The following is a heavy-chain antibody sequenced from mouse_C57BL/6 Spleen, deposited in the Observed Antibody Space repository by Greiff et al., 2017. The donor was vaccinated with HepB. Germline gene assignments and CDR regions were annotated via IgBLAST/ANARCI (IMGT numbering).Heavy chain of an antibody. V-gene: IGHV1-26*01. CDR3: AREEGLMYFDV. J-gene: IGHJ1*03. D-gene: IGHD2-4*01. CDR2: INPNNGGT. Sequence: EVQLQQSGPELVKPGASVKISCKASGYTFTDYYMNWVKQSHGKSLEWIGDINPNNGGTSYNQKFKGKATLTVDKSSSTAYMELRSLTSEDSAVYYCAREEGLMYFDVWGTVTTVTVSS. CDR1: GYTFTDYY.